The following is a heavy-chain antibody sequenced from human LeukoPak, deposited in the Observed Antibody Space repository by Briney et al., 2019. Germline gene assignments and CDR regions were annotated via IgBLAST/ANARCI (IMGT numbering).Heavy chain of an antibody. J-gene: IGHJ4*02. D-gene: IGHD6-19*01. Sequence: AGGSLRLSCAASGFTFSDYYMSWIRQAPGKGLEWVSYISSSGSTIYYADSVKGRFTISRDNAKNSLYLQMNSLRAEDTAVYYCAKDPQRGWSSGGMDYWGQGTLVTVSS. V-gene: IGHV3-11*01. CDR1: GFTFSDYY. CDR3: AKDPQRGWSSGGMDY. CDR2: ISSSGSTI.